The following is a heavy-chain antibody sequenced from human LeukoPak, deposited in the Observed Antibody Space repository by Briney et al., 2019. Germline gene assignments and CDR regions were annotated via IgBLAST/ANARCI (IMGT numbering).Heavy chain of an antibody. CDR2: IYYSGST. CDR3: ARQGQLNFDY. CDR1: GGSISSYY. J-gene: IGHJ4*02. D-gene: IGHD5-18*01. Sequence: SETLSLTCTVSGGSISSYYWSWIRQPPGKGLELIGYIYYSGSTNYNPSLKSRVTISVDTSKNQFSLKLSSVTAADTAVYYCARQGQLNFDYWGQGTLVTVSS. V-gene: IGHV4-59*01.